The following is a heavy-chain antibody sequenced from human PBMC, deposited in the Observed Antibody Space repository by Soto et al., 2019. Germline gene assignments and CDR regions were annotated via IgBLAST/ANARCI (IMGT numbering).Heavy chain of an antibody. J-gene: IGHJ4*02. V-gene: IGHV3-23*01. Sequence: PGGSLRLSCAASVFTVTNYAMTWARQAPGKGLEWVSSLLRSGSTTYYADSVKGRFTISSDISANSLYLQMDSLRAEDTAVYYCAKDAVSGDGIWLLDSWGQGTVVTVS. D-gene: IGHD4-17*01. CDR3: AKDAVSGDGIWLLDS. CDR2: LLRSGSTT. CDR1: VFTVTNYA.